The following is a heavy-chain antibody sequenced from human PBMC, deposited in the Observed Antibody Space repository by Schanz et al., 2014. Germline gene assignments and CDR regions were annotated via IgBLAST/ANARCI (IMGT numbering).Heavy chain of an antibody. CDR1: GFTFSTDA. J-gene: IGHJ5*02. Sequence: EVQLLESGGGLVQPGGSLRLSCAASGFTFSTDAMSWVRQAPGKGLEWLSVISASGGDTYYADSVKGRFTISRDNSNKTVDLQMNSLRAEDTAVYYCARPALWFGDNCFDPWGQGTLVTVSS. D-gene: IGHD3-10*01. CDR2: ISASGGDT. CDR3: ARPALWFGDNCFDP. V-gene: IGHV3-23*01.